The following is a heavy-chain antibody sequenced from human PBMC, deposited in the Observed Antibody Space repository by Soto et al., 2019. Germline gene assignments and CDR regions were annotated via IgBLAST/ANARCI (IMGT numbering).Heavy chain of an antibody. CDR1: GFTVSSNY. V-gene: IGHV3-66*01. D-gene: IGHD3-10*01. J-gene: IGHJ6*03. CDR3: ARGILRGVIIYYYYMDV. CDR2: IYSGGNT. Sequence: EMLVVESGGGLVQPGGSLRLSCAASGFTVSSNYMTWVRQVPGKGLEWVSIIYSGGNTYYADSVKGRFTLSRDNSKNTLYLQMNSLRAEDTAVYYCARGILRGVIIYYYYMDVWGKGITVTVSS.